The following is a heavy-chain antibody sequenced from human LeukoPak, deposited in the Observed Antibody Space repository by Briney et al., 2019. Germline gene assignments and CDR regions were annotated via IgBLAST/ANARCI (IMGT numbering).Heavy chain of an antibody. CDR2: IYYSGST. J-gene: IGHJ4*02. CDR1: GGPVSSGSYY. Sequence: SEPLSLTCTVSGGPVSSGSYYWSWLRQPPGKGLEWMGYIYYSGSTNYNLSLKSRVTISVDTSKNQFSLKLSSVTAADTAVYYCARGSGSYYRLFDYWGQGTLVTVSS. D-gene: IGHD1-26*01. CDR3: ARGSGSYYRLFDY. V-gene: IGHV4-61*01.